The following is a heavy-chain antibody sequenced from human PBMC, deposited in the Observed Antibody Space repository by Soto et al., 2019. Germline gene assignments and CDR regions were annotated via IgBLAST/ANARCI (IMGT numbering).Heavy chain of an antibody. J-gene: IGHJ4*02. D-gene: IGHD3-10*01. CDR1: GFTFSSYE. V-gene: IGHV3-48*03. CDR3: ARDAPVAGSYYKLDY. Sequence: GGSLRLSCAASGFTFSSYEMNWVRQAPGKGLEWVSYISSSGSTIYYADSVKGRFTISRDNAKNSLYLQMNSLRAEDTAVYYCARDAPVAGSYYKLDYWGQGTLVTVS. CDR2: ISSSGSTI.